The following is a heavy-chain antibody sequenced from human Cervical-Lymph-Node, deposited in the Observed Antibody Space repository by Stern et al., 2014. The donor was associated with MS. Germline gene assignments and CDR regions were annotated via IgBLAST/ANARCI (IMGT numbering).Heavy chain of an antibody. Sequence: VQLVESGAEVKKPGSSVKVSCKASGGTFSSYAISWVLQAPGQGLEWMGGVIPLFGTANYAQKFQGRVTITADESTSTAYMELSSLRSEDTAVYYCAREGYSSSWTFDYWGQGTLVTVSS. J-gene: IGHJ4*02. CDR2: VIPLFGTA. V-gene: IGHV1-69*01. D-gene: IGHD6-13*01. CDR3: AREGYSSSWTFDY. CDR1: GGTFSSYA.